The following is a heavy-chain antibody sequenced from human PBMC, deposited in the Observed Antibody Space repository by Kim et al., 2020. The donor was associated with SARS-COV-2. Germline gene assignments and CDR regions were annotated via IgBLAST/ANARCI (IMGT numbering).Heavy chain of an antibody. V-gene: IGHV3-23*01. CDR3: ARKGERYYETTDY. CDR1: GFTFSSHA. D-gene: IGHD1-26*01. Sequence: GGSLRLSCAASGFTFSSHAMNWVRQAPGKGLEWVSGISGGGSTTYYADSVKGRFTISRDNSKNTLYLQMNSLRVEDTAVYYCARKGERYYETTDYWGQGTLVTVSS. J-gene: IGHJ4*02. CDR2: ISGGGSTT.